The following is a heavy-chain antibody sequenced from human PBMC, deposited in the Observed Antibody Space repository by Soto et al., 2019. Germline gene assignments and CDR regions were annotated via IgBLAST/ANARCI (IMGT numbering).Heavy chain of an antibody. CDR3: ARVLTYYYDIDY. CDR1: GFTFISYW. D-gene: IGHD3-22*01. V-gene: IGHV3-74*01. J-gene: IGHJ4*02. Sequence: GGSLRLSCAASGFTFISYWMHWVLQAPGKGLVWVSRINSDGSRTTYADSVKGRFTISRDNAKNMLHLQMNSLRAENTAVYYCARVLTYYYDIDYWGQGTRVTVSS. CDR2: INSDGSRT.